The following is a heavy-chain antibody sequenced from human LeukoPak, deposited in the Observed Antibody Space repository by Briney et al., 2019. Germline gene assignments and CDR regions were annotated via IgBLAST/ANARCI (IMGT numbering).Heavy chain of an antibody. V-gene: IGHV4-4*07. CDR1: GGSITNHY. Sequence: SETLSLTCTVSGGSITNHYWSWIRQPAGKGLEWIGRIYYTGSTNYNPSLMSRVILSLDTSKNQFSLRLTSVTAADTAVYYCARGPRTATHLGFQHWGQGTLVAVSS. CDR2: IYYTGST. D-gene: IGHD2-21*02. J-gene: IGHJ1*01. CDR3: ARGPRTATHLGFQH.